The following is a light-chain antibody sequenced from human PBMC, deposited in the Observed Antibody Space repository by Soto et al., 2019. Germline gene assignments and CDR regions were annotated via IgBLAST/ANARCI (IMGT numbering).Light chain of an antibody. J-gene: IGLJ1*01. CDR1: SSNIGAGYD. CDR2: GNS. Sequence: QAVLTQPPSVSGAPGQRVTISCTGSSSNIGAGYDVHWYQKLPGTAPKLLIYGNSNRPSGVPDRFSGSKSGTSASLAITGLQAEDGADYYCQSYDSSLSGSEVFGTGTKVTVL. V-gene: IGLV1-40*01. CDR3: QSYDSSLSGSEV.